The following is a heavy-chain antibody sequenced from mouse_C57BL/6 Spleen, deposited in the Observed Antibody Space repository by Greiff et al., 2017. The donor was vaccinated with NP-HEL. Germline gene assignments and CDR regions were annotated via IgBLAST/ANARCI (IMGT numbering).Heavy chain of an antibody. D-gene: IGHD2-5*01. V-gene: IGHV1-26*01. J-gene: IGHJ3*01. CDR3: ARQKSYYSNPFAY. CDR2: INPNNGGT. CDR1: GYTFTDYY. Sequence: VQLQQSGPELVKPGASVKISCKASGYTFTDYYMNWVKQSHGKSLEWIGDINPNNGGTSYNQKFKGKATLTVDKSSSTAYMELRSLTSEDSAVYYCARQKSYYSNPFAYWGQGTLVTVSA.